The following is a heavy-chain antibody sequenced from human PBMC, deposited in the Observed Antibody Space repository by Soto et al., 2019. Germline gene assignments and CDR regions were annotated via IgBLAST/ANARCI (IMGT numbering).Heavy chain of an antibody. J-gene: IGHJ5*02. V-gene: IGHV1-69*02. CDR3: ARAELPGTGDNWFDP. CDR2: IIPILGIA. Sequence: QVQLVQSGAEVKKPGSSVKVSCKASGGTFSSYTISWVRQAPGQGLEWMGRIIPILGIANYAQKFQGRVTITADKSTSTAYMELSSLRSEDTAVYYSARAELPGTGDNWFDPWGQGTLVTVSS. D-gene: IGHD1-7*01. CDR1: GGTFSSYT.